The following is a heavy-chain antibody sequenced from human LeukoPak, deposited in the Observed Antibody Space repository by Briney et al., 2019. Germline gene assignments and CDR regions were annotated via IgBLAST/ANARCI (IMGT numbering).Heavy chain of an antibody. D-gene: IGHD3-22*01. CDR1: GFTFSSYA. CDR3: AKGSYYDSSGSFYFDY. CDR2: ISGSGGST. Sequence: GGSLRLSCAASGFTFSSYAMSWVRQAPGKGLEWVSAISGSGGSTYYADSVKGRFTISRDNSKNTLYLQMNSLGTEDTAAYYCAKGSYYDSSGSFYFDYWGQGTLVTVSS. J-gene: IGHJ4*02. V-gene: IGHV3-23*01.